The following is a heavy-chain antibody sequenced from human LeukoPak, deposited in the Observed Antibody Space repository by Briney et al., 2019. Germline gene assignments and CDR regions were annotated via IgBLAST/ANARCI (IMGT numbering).Heavy chain of an antibody. Sequence: PGGSLRLSCAASGFTFSSYAMSWVRQAPGKGLEWVSAISGSGGSTYYADSVKGRFTISRDNSKNTLYLQMNSLRAEDTAVYYCAKVTRFGELPEGTFDYWGQGTLVTVSS. V-gene: IGHV3-23*01. CDR3: AKVTRFGELPEGTFDY. CDR2: ISGSGGST. CDR1: GFTFSSYA. J-gene: IGHJ4*02. D-gene: IGHD3-10*01.